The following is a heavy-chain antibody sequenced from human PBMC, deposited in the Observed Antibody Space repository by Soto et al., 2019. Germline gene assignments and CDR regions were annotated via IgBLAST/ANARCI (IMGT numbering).Heavy chain of an antibody. CDR3: ARGSEAWFDP. CDR1: GYSISSYF. Sequence: TLSLTCTVSGYSISSYFWSWIRQPPGKGLEWIGYVYSTEITNYNPSLKSRVAMSIDTSKNQFSLKVRSVTAADTAVYYCARGSEAWFDPWGQGTLVTVSS. V-gene: IGHV4-59*01. CDR2: VYSTEIT. J-gene: IGHJ5*02.